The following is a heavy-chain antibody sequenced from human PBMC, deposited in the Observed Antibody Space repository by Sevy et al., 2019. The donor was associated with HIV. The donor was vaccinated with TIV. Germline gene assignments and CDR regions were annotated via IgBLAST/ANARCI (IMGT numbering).Heavy chain of an antibody. J-gene: IGHJ4*01. CDR1: GFAFSTHA. CDR2: ISSEGTET. Sequence: GGSLRLSCAASGFAFSTHAMHWVRQSPGKGLEWVAVISSEGTETFYAASLEGRFTISSDNSKNTLSLQLNSLRPEDTAVYYCARDGGNSVKWYPLYWGHGTLVTVSS. V-gene: IGHV3-30-3*01. D-gene: IGHD2-2*01. CDR3: ARDGGNSVKWYPLY.